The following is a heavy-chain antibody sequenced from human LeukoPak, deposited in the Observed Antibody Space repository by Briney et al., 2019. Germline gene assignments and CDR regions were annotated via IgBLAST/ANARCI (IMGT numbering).Heavy chain of an antibody. CDR1: GGSISRGNYF. CDR3: ARDLTHCSGGSCYSFGAFDI. Sequence: SETLSLTCTVSGGSISRGNYFWGWIRQPPGMGLEWIGSIYSSGSTYYNPSLKSRVTISADTSKNQFSLKLSSVTAADTAVYYCARDLTHCSGGSCYSFGAFDIWGQGTMVTVSS. V-gene: IGHV4-39*07. D-gene: IGHD2-15*01. J-gene: IGHJ3*02. CDR2: IYSSGST.